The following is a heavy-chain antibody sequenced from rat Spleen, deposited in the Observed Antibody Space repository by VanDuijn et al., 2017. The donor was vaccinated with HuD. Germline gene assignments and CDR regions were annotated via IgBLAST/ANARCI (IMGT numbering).Heavy chain of an antibody. CDR1: GFTFSNYD. Sequence: EVQLVESGGGLVQPGRSLKLSCAASGFTFSNYDMAWVRQAPTKGLEWVASISPSGGSTYYPDSVKGRFTISRDNAKSTLYLQMNSLRSEDTATYYCTRDRYGGSAYNWFAYWGQGTLVTVSS. J-gene: IGHJ3*01. CDR2: ISPSGGST. CDR3: TRDRYGGSAYNWFAY. V-gene: IGHV5-27*01. D-gene: IGHD1-11*01.